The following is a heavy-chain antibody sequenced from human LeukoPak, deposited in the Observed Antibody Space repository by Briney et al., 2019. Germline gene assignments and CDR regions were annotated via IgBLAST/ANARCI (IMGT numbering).Heavy chain of an antibody. CDR1: GFTFSSYS. CDR3: ARDMPLEVAPGAFDI. D-gene: IGHD2-2*01. CDR2: ISSSSSYI. V-gene: IGHV3-21*01. J-gene: IGHJ3*02. Sequence: GGSLRLSCAASGFTFSSYSMNWVRQAPGKGLEWVSSISSSSSYIYYADSVKGRFTISRDNAKNSLYLQMNSLRAEDTAVYYCARDMPLEVAPGAFDIWGQGTMVTVSS.